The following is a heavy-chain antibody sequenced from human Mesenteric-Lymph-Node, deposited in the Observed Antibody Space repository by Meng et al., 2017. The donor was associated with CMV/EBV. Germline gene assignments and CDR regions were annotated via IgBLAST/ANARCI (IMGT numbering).Heavy chain of an antibody. V-gene: IGHV1-8*03. CDR3: ARGRKRITIFGVVIKARWKADNWFDP. Sequence: ASVKVSCKASGYTFTSYDINWMRQATGQGLEWMGWMNPNSGNTGYAQKFQGRVTITRNTSISTAYMELSSLRSEDTAVYYCARGRKRITIFGVVIKARWKADNWFDPWGQGTLVTVSS. D-gene: IGHD3-3*01. CDR1: GYTFTSYD. J-gene: IGHJ5*02. CDR2: MNPNSGNT.